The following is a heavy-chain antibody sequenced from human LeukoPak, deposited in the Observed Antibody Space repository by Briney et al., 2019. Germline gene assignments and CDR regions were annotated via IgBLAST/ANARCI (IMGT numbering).Heavy chain of an antibody. CDR3: ARLIVVADGS. CDR1: ELTLSRYW. D-gene: IGHD6-19*01. Sequence: GSLRLSCVASELTLSRYWMSWVRQAPGKGLEWVANINQDGSERYSVDSVKGRFTISRDNAKNSQYLQMNSLRAEDTAVYYCARLIVVADGSWGQGTLVAVSS. CDR2: INQDGSER. J-gene: IGHJ4*02. V-gene: IGHV3-7*01.